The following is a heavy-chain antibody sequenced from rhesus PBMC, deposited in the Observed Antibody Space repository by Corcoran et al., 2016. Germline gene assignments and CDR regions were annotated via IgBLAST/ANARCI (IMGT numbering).Heavy chain of an antibody. V-gene: IGHV4-143*01. D-gene: IGHD2-33*01. CDR2: VYGYSEAH. J-gene: IGHJ3*01. CDR1: GPSIGGYYY. Sequence: QVQLQESGPGLVQPSETLSLTCTVSGPSIGGYYYWSLLRPAPGKGLEWIWGVYGYSEAHHQNPHISSRLTFSKTTSKSQCALKLTAVTAADTAVYDCARRYAYNSGWPDAFDVWGQGRRVTGSS. CDR3: ARRYAYNSGWPDAFDV.